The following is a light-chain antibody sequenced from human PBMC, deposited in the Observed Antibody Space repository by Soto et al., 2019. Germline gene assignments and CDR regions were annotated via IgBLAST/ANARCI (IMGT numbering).Light chain of an antibody. Sequence: EIVMTQSPATLSVSPGDRATLSCRASQSLSTNSLAWYQQKPGQTPRLLIYAASTRDTDIPDRFNGSGSGTDFALTISRLEPEDFALYYCQQYDASPLTFGPGTKVDIK. V-gene: IGKV3-20*01. CDR2: AAS. J-gene: IGKJ3*01. CDR1: QSLSTNS. CDR3: QQYDASPLT.